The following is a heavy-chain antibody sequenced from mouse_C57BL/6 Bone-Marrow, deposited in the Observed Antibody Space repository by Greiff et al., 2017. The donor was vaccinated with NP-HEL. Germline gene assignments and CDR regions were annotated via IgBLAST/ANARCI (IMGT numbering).Heavy chain of an antibody. CDR3: ATHYYGSSYRFAY. D-gene: IGHD1-1*01. CDR2: IDPSDSYT. J-gene: IGHJ3*01. CDR1: GYTFTSYW. Sequence: QVQLQQPGAELVMPGASVKLSCKASGYTFTSYWMHWVKPRPGQGLEWIGEIDPSDSYTNYNQKFKGKSTLTVDNSSSTAYMQLSSLTSEDSAVYYCATHYYGSSYRFAYWGQGTLVTVSA. V-gene: IGHV1-69*01.